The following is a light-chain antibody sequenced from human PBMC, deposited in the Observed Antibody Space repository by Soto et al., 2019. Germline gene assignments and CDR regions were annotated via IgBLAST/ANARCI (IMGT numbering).Light chain of an antibody. CDR3: SSFTNTITRYA. CDR1: SSDVGGYNY. CDR2: EVS. Sequence: QSALTQPASVSGSPGQSITISCTGTSSDVGGYNYVSWFQHHPGKAPKLIIYEVSYRPSGVSNRFSDSKSGDTASLTISGLQAEDEADYYCSSFTNTITRYAFGTGTKVTVL. V-gene: IGLV2-14*01. J-gene: IGLJ1*01.